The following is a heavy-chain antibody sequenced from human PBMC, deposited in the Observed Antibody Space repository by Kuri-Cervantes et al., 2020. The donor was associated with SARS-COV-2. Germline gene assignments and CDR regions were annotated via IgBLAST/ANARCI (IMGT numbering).Heavy chain of an antibody. V-gene: IGHV4-59*12. CDR3: ARGFEDCSSTSCYPGGFDP. D-gene: IGHD2-2*01. J-gene: IGHJ5*02. CDR2: IYYSGST. CDR1: GGSLSSYY. Sequence: SETLSLTCTVSGGSLSSYYWSWIRQPPGKGLEWIGYIYYSGSTNYNPSLKSRVTISVDTSKNQFSLKLSSVTAADTAVYFCARGFEDCSSTSCYPGGFDPWGQGTLVTVSS.